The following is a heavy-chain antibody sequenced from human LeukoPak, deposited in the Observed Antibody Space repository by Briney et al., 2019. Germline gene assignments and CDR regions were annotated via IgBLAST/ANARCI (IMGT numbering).Heavy chain of an antibody. CDR1: GFTLSDYY. CDR2: ISSSGSTI. D-gene: IGHD3-22*01. J-gene: IGHJ4*02. CDR3: ARDLEPYDSSGCDY. Sequence: GGSLRLSCVASGFTLSDYYMSWIRQAPGKGLEWVSYISSSGSTIYYADSVKGRFTISRDNAKNSLYLQMNSLRAEDTAVYYCARDLEPYDSSGCDYWGQGTLVTVSS. V-gene: IGHV3-11*01.